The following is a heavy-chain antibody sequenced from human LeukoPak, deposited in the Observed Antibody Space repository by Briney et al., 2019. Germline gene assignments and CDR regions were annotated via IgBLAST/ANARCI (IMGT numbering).Heavy chain of an antibody. CDR1: GFTFIRHY. D-gene: IGHD6-13*01. CDR2: IKTDGTNT. CDR3: ARDRSIAAADPFDP. Sequence: GSLRLSCAASGFTFIRHYMHWVRQAPGKGLMWVSRIKTDGTNTLYADSVKGRFTISRDNAKNTLYLQMTSLTAEDTAMYYCARDRSIAAADPFDPWGQGTLVTVSS. J-gene: IGHJ5*02. V-gene: IGHV3-74*01.